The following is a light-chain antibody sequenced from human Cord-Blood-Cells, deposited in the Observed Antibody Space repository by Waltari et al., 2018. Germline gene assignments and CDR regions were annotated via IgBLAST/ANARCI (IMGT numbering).Light chain of an antibody. Sequence: EIVLTQSPATLSLSPGERATRSCRASQSVSSYLALYQQKPGQAPRLLIYDASNRATGIPARFSGSGSGTDFTLTISSLEPEDFAVYYCQQRSNWPLLTFGGGTKVEIK. J-gene: IGKJ4*01. CDR1: QSVSSY. V-gene: IGKV3-11*01. CDR2: DAS. CDR3: QQRSNWPLLT.